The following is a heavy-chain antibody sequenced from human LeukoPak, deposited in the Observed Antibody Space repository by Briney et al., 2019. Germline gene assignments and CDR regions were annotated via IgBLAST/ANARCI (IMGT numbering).Heavy chain of an antibody. CDR2: ISDDGNNK. CDR3: ARGLSGNYSYAFDI. J-gene: IGHJ3*02. CDR1: EFTFSTYA. Sequence: GRSLRLSCAASEFTFSTYAAHWVRQAPGKGLEWVSVISDDGNNKFYADSVKGRFTISRDISKSTLYFQMNSLRAEDTAVYYCARGLSGNYSYAFDIWGQGTMVTVSS. V-gene: IGHV3-30-3*01. D-gene: IGHD1-26*01.